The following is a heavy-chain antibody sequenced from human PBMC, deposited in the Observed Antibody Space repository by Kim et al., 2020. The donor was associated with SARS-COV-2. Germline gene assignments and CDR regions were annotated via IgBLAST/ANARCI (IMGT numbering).Heavy chain of an antibody. J-gene: IGHJ4*02. Sequence: GRFTISRDKAKNSLYLQMNSLRAEDTAVYYCARDSVAYYYDSSGYYPGVYWGQGTLVTVSS. CDR3: ARDSVAYYYDSSGYYPGVY. D-gene: IGHD3-22*01. V-gene: IGHV3-11*06.